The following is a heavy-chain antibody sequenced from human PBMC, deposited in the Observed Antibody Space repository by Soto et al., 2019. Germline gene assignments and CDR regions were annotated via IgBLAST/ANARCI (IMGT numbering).Heavy chain of an antibody. CDR1: GYTFTSYG. V-gene: IGHV1-18*01. J-gene: IGHJ6*03. CDR3: ARGIERIAAAGYYYYYYMDV. Sequence: ASVKVSCKASGYTFTSYGISWVRQAPGQGLEWMGWISAYNGNTNYAQKLQGRVTMTTDTSTSTAYMELRSLRSDDTAVYYCARGIERIAAAGYYYYYYMDVWGKGTTVTVSS. D-gene: IGHD6-13*01. CDR2: ISAYNGNT.